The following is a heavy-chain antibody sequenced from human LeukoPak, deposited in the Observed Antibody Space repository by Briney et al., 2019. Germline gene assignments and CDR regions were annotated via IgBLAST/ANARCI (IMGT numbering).Heavy chain of an antibody. Sequence: ASVKVSCKASGYTFTNYAIHWVRQAPGQRLEWMGWINAGNGNTKYSQKFQDRVTITRDTSASTAYMELSSLRSEDTAVYYCARAHISGDVQVGYWGQGTLVTVSP. J-gene: IGHJ4*02. D-gene: IGHD2-8*02. CDR2: INAGNGNT. CDR1: GYTFTNYA. V-gene: IGHV1-3*01. CDR3: ARAHISGDVQVGY.